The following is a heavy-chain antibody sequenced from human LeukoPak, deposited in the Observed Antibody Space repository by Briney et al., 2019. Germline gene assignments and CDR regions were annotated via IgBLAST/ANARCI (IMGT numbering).Heavy chain of an antibody. J-gene: IGHJ4*02. CDR1: GGSISSYY. Sequence: SETLSLTCTVSGGSISSYYWSWIRQPPGKGLEWIGYIYYSGSTNYNPSLKSRVTISVDTSKNQFSLKLSSVTAADTAVYYCARIAVSSGWGYFDYWGQGTLVTASS. CDR3: ARIAVSSGWGYFDY. V-gene: IGHV4-59*01. CDR2: IYYSGST. D-gene: IGHD6-19*01.